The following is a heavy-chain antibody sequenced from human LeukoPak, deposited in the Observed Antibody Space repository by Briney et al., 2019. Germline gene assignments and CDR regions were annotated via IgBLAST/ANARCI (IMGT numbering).Heavy chain of an antibody. Sequence: GGSLRLSCAASGFTFSSYAMSWVRQAPGKGLGWVSAISGSGGSTYYADSVKGRFTISRDNSKNTLYLQMNSLRAEDTAVYYCAKLGGRGVAAAGLLPDYWGQGTLVTVSS. CDR3: AKLGGRGVAAAGLLPDY. D-gene: IGHD6-13*01. CDR2: ISGSGGST. J-gene: IGHJ4*02. V-gene: IGHV3-23*01. CDR1: GFTFSSYA.